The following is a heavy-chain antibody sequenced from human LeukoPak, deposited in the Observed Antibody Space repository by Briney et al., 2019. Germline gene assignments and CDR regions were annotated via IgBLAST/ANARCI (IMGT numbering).Heavy chain of an antibody. J-gene: IGHJ3*02. CDR2: IYYSGST. Sequence: PSETLSLTCTVSGGSISSSSYYWGWIRQPPGKGLEWIGSIYYSGSTYYNPSLKSRVTISVDTSKNQFSLKLSSVTAADTAVYYCASINSIPRDGGAFDIWGQGTMVTVSS. CDR1: GGSISSSSYY. V-gene: IGHV4-39*07. CDR3: ASINSIPRDGGAFDI. D-gene: IGHD5-24*01.